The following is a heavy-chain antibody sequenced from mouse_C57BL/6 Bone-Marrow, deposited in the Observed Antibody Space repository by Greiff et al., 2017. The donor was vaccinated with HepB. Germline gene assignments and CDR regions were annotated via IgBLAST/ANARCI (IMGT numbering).Heavy chain of an antibody. CDR3: ARISYYYGSSIYAMDY. D-gene: IGHD1-1*01. J-gene: IGHJ4*01. CDR1: GFSLTSYA. Sequence: VQLVESGPGLVAPSQSLSITCTVSGFSLTSYAISWVRQPPGKGLEWLGVLWTGGGTNYNSALKSRLSISKDNSKSQVFLKMNSLQTDDTARYYCARISYYYGSSIYAMDYWGQGTSVTVSS. V-gene: IGHV2-9-1*01. CDR2: LWTGGGT.